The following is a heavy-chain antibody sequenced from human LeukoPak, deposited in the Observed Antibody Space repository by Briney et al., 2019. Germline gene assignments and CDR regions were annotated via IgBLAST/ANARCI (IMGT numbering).Heavy chain of an antibody. CDR2: ISYDGSSK. V-gene: IGHV3-30*18. J-gene: IGHJ4*02. CDR3: AKDVVELIAEYYFHY. D-gene: IGHD2-15*01. CDR1: GFIFSKYG. Sequence: GGSLRLSCAASGFIFSKYGMHWVRQAPGKGLEWVAVISYDGSSKFYADSVKGRFTVSRDNSKDTVFLQMNSLRTDDTAVYYCAKDVVELIAEYYFHYWGQGTQVTVSS.